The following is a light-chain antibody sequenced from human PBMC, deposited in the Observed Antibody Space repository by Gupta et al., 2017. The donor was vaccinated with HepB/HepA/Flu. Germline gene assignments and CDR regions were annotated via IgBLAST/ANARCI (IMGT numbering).Light chain of an antibody. Sequence: DIVMTQSPDSLAVSLGERAIINCKSSQSGLYSSNNKNYLAWYQQKPGQPPKLLIYWASTREPGVPDRFSGSGSGTDFTLTISSLQAEDVAVYYCQQYYSTLTFGGGTKVEIK. V-gene: IGKV4-1*01. CDR3: QQYYSTLT. CDR2: WAS. J-gene: IGKJ4*01. CDR1: QSGLYSSNNKNY.